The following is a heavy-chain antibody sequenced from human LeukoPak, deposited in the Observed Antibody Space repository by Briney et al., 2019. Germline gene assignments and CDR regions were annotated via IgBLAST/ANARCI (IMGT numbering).Heavy chain of an antibody. D-gene: IGHD3-3*01. Sequence: GASVTVSCKASGYTFTGYYMHWVRQAPGQGLEWMGWINPNSGGTNYAQKFQGRVTMTRDTSISTAYMELSRLRSDDTAVYYCARYDFWSGHPSSSFDYWGQGTLVTVSS. CDR3: ARYDFWSGHPSSSFDY. CDR1: GYTFTGYY. J-gene: IGHJ4*02. V-gene: IGHV1-2*02. CDR2: INPNSGGT.